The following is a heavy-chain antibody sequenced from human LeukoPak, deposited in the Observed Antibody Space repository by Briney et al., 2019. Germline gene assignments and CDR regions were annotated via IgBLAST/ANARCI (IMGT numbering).Heavy chain of an antibody. V-gene: IGHV3-7*01. J-gene: IGHJ4*02. Sequence: GGSLRLSCTASGFTFSGAWMTWVRQAPGKGLEWVANIREDGTEKNYVDSVKGRFTISRDNAKNSLYLQMNSLRAEDTAVYYCARSNGGNSNCGYWGQGTLVTVSS. CDR2: IREDGTEK. CDR1: GFTFSGAW. CDR3: ARSNGGNSNCGY. D-gene: IGHD4-23*01.